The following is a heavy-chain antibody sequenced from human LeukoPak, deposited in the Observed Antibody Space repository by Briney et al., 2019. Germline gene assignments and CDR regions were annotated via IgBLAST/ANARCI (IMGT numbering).Heavy chain of an antibody. CDR1: GFTFSSYA. CDR2: ISGSGDTT. D-gene: IGHD3-10*01. J-gene: IGHJ4*02. CDR3: AKDLANDTMVRGVIPY. Sequence: GGSLRLSCAASGFTFSSYAMSWVRQAPGKGLEWVSAISGSGDTTYYADSVKGRFTISRDNSKNTLYLQMNSLRADDTAVYYCAKDLANDTMVRGVIPYWGQGTLVTVSS. V-gene: IGHV3-23*01.